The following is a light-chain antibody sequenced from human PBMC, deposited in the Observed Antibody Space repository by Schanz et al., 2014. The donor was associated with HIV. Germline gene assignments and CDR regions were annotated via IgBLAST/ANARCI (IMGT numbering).Light chain of an antibody. CDR3: QTWGTGIRV. CDR2: LNSDGSH. CDR1: SGHSSYA. Sequence: QLVLTQSPSASASLGASVKLTCTLSSGHSSYAIAWHQQQPETGPRFLMNLNSDGSHSKGDGIPDRFSGSSSGAERYLTISSLQSEDEADYYCQTWGTGIRVFGGGTKLTVL. V-gene: IGLV4-69*01. J-gene: IGLJ3*02.